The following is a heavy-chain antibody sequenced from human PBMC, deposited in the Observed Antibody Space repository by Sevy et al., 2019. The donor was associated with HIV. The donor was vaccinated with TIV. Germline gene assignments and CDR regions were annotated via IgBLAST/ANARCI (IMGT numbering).Heavy chain of an antibody. Sequence: ASVKVSCKASGYTFTGYYMHWARQAPGQGLEWMGWINPNSGGTNYAQKFQGRVTMTRDTSISTAYMELSRLRSDDTAVYYCARAALDLGGDYVMGWFDPWGQGTLVTVSS. CDR2: INPNSGGT. D-gene: IGHD4-17*01. CDR3: ARAALDLGGDYVMGWFDP. V-gene: IGHV1-2*02. CDR1: GYTFTGYY. J-gene: IGHJ5*02.